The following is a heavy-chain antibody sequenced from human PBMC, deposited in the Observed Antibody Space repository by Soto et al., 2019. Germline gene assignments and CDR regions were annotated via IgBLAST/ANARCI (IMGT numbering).Heavy chain of an antibody. CDR3: ARSSGPDYYFDY. V-gene: IGHV3-11*06. J-gene: IGHJ4*02. D-gene: IGHD2-15*01. Sequence: PGGSLRLSCAASGFTFSDYYMSWIRQAPGKGLEWVSYISSSSSYTNYADSVKGRFTISRDNAKNSLYLQMNSLRAEDTAVYYCARSSGPDYYFDYWGQGTLVTVSS. CDR1: GFTFSDYY. CDR2: ISSSSSYT.